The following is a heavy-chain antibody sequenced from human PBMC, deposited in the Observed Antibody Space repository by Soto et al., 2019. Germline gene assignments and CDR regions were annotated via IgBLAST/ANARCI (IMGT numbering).Heavy chain of an antibody. CDR2: IYHTGGR. CDR1: GGSINNTYW. Sequence: SETLSLTCFVSGGSINNTYWWSWVRQAPEKGLEWIGEIYHTGGRSYMPSLRGRITLSVDTSKNQFSLKLSSVTAADTAVYYCARRSGSAGFDYWGQGTLVTVSS. J-gene: IGHJ4*02. CDR3: ARRSGSAGFDY. V-gene: IGHV4-4*02. D-gene: IGHD3-10*01.